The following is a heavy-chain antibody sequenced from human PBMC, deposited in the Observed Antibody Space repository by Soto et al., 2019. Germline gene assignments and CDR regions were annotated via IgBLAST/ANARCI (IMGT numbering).Heavy chain of an antibody. Sequence: GGSLRLSCAASGFTFSSYSMNWVRQAPGKGLEWVSYISSSSSTIYYADSVKGRFTISRDNAKNSLYLQMNSLRDEDTAVYYCARGEGAGTGYYYYYYGMDVWGQGTTVTVSS. CDR1: GFTFSSYS. V-gene: IGHV3-48*02. J-gene: IGHJ6*02. CDR3: ARGEGAGTGYYYYYYGMDV. CDR2: ISSSSSTI. D-gene: IGHD6-19*01.